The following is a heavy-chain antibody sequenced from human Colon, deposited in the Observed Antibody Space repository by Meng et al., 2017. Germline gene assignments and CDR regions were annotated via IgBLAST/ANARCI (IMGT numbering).Heavy chain of an antibody. Sequence: QVQRVQSGTEVKKPGASVKVSCKASGYIFRSYGFSWVRQAPGQGLEWMGWISGYNGDTYYAQKFQDRVTMTTDTSTSTAYMELRSLRSDDTAVYYCARDGKIALAETPSAEYFQHWGQGTLVTVSS. V-gene: IGHV1-18*01. D-gene: IGHD6-19*01. CDR1: GYIFRSYG. CDR3: ARDGKIALAETPSAEYFQH. J-gene: IGHJ1*01. CDR2: ISGYNGDT.